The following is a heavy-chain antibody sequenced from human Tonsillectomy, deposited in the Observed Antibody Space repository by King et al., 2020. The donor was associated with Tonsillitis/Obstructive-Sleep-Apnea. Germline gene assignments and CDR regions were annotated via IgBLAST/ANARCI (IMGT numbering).Heavy chain of an antibody. CDR1: GGSISSYY. Sequence: QLQESGPGLVKPSETLSLTCTVSGGSISSYYWSWIRQPPGKGLEWIGYIYYSGSTNYNPSLKSRVTISVDTSKNQFSLKLSSVTAADTAVYYCATTTQLRFLEWSYYMDVWGKGTTVTVSS. CDR2: IYYSGST. CDR3: ATTTQLRFLEWSYYMDV. V-gene: IGHV4-59*01. J-gene: IGHJ6*03. D-gene: IGHD3-3*01.